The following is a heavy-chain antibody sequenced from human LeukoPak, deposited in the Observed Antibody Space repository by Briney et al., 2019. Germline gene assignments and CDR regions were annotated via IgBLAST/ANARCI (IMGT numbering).Heavy chain of an antibody. D-gene: IGHD3-3*01. J-gene: IGHJ4*02. CDR1: GYTFIGYY. CDR2: INLNSGGP. V-gene: IGHV1-2*02. Sequence: ASVKVSCKASGYTFIGYYMHWARQAPGQGLEWMGWINLNSGGPNYAQKFQARVTMTRDTSINTAYMELSSLRSDDTAVYYCARGDLFSTLDYWGQGTLVTVSS. CDR3: ARGDLFSTLDY.